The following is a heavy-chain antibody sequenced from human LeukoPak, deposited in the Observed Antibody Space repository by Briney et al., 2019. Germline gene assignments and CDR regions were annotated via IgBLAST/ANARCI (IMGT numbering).Heavy chain of an antibody. CDR3: ARGGSGSYDKKFDFDY. CDR2: IGKAGDT. V-gene: IGHV3-13*04. D-gene: IGHD3-10*01. Sequence: GGSLRLSCAASGLTFSTYDMHWVRQATGKGLEWVSGIGKAGDTYYAGSVKGRFTISRDNSKNTLYLQMNSLRAEDTAVYYCARGGSGSYDKKFDFDYWGQGTLVTVSS. CDR1: GLTFSTYD. J-gene: IGHJ4*02.